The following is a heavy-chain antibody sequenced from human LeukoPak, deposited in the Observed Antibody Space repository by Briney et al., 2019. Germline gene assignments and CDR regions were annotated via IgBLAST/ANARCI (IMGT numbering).Heavy chain of an antibody. J-gene: IGHJ4*02. CDR3: ARDSYSNPKFPPFDY. Sequence: ASVKVSCKASGYTFTSYYMHWVRQAPGQGLEWMGIINPSGGSTSYAQKFQGRVTMTRDTSTSTVYMELSSLRSEDTAVYYCARDSYSNPKFPPFDYWGQGTLVTVSS. D-gene: IGHD4-11*01. V-gene: IGHV1-46*01. CDR1: GYTFTSYY. CDR2: INPSGGST.